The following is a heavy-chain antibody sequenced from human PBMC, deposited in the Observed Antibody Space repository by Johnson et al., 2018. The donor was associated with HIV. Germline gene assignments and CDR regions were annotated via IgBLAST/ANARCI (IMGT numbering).Heavy chain of an antibody. CDR3: ARDKGVVAGPEGAFDI. J-gene: IGHJ3*02. D-gene: IGHD6-19*01. CDR2: ISWNSGSI. Sequence: VQLVESGGGLVQPGRSLRLSCAASGFTFDDYAMHWVRQAPGKGLEWVSGISWNSGSIGYADSVKGRFTISRDNAKNSLYLQMNSLRAEDTALYYCARDKGVVAGPEGAFDIWGQGTMVTVSS. V-gene: IGHV3-9*01. CDR1: GFTFDDYA.